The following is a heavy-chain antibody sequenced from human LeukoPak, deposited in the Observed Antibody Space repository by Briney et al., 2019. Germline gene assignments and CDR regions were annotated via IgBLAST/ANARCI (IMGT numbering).Heavy chain of an antibody. Sequence: SETLSLTCTVSGGSISSYYWSWIRQPPGKGLEWIGYIYYSGSTNYNPSLKSRVTISVDTSKNQFSLKLSSVTAADTAVYYCARNQKNYDLLTGYYKDPYYLDYWGQGTLVTVSS. CDR2: IYYSGST. V-gene: IGHV4-59*01. J-gene: IGHJ4*02. CDR1: GGSISSYY. D-gene: IGHD3-9*01. CDR3: ARNQKNYDLLTGYYKDPYYLDY.